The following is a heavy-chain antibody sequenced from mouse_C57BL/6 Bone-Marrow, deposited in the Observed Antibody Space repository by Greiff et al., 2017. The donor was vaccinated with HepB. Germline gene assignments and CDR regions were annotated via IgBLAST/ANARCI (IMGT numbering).Heavy chain of an antibody. Sequence: EVQLQQSGAELVRPGASVKLSCTASGFNIKDYYMHWVKQRPEQGLEWIGRIDPEDGDTEYAPKFQGKATMTADTTSNTAYLQLSSLTSEDTAVYYCTAKGDYYGNPYFDYWGQGTTLTVSS. CDR3: TAKGDYYGNPYFDY. J-gene: IGHJ2*01. V-gene: IGHV14-1*01. CDR1: GFNIKDYY. D-gene: IGHD2-1*01. CDR2: IDPEDGDT.